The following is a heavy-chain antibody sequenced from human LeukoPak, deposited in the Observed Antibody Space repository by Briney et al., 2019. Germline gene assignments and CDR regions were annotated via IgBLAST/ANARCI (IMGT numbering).Heavy chain of an antibody. J-gene: IGHJ4*02. Sequence: GGSLRLSCAASGFTFSTYWMSWIRQAPGKGLEWVASIKQDGSDKFYVDSVKGRFTISRDNAKNSMYLQMSSLRAEDTAICYCARVLPVASRDYWGQGTLVTVSS. CDR3: ARVLPVASRDY. V-gene: IGHV3-7*01. CDR1: GFTFSTYW. D-gene: IGHD2-2*01. CDR2: IKQDGSDK.